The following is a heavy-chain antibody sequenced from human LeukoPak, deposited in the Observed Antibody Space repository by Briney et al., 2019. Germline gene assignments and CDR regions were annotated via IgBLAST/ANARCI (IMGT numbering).Heavy chain of an antibody. CDR3: ATALRFLEWLFY. Sequence: SETLSLTCSVSGGSISSSTYYWGWVRQSPGKGLEWIGSIYHSGSTYYNPSLKSRVTISVDTSKNQFSLKLSSVTAADTAVYYCATALRFLEWLFYWGQGTLVTVSS. D-gene: IGHD3-3*01. J-gene: IGHJ4*02. V-gene: IGHV4-39*07. CDR1: GGSISSSTYY. CDR2: IYHSGST.